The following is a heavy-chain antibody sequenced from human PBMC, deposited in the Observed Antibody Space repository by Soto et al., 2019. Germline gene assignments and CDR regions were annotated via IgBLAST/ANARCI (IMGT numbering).Heavy chain of an antibody. CDR1: RFTFSNYA. Sequence: PGGSLRLSCAASRFTFSNYAMSWVRQAPGKGLEWVSTITGSGGSTYYADSVKGRFTISRDNSNYTLYLQMNSLRAEDTAVYYCAKPGVTTALDSWGQGTLVTVSS. J-gene: IGHJ5*01. V-gene: IGHV3-23*01. D-gene: IGHD1-1*01. CDR3: AKPGVTTALDS. CDR2: ITGSGGST.